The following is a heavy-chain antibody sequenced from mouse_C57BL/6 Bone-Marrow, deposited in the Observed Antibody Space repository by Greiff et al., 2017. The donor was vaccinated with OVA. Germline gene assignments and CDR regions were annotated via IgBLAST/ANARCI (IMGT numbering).Heavy chain of an antibody. CDR2: LHPSDSDT. V-gene: IGHV1-74*01. CDR3: AIGTTVVAHWYFDV. D-gene: IGHD1-1*01. J-gene: IGHJ1*03. Sequence: QVQLQQPGAELVKPGASVKVSCKASGYTFTSYWMHWVKQRPGQGLEWIGRLHPSDSDTNYNQKFKGKATLTVDKSSSTAYMQLSSLTSEDSAVYYCAIGTTVVAHWYFDVWGTGTTVTVSS. CDR1: GYTFTSYW.